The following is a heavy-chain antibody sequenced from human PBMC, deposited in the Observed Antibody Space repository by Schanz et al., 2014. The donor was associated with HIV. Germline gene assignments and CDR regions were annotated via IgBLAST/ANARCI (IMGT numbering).Heavy chain of an antibody. J-gene: IGHJ4*02. CDR3: ARDQGYCAGSTCYSWYYFDS. D-gene: IGHD2-15*01. V-gene: IGHV3-30*03. CDR1: GFTFSSYG. Sequence: VQLLQSGGGVVQPGRSLRLSCAASGFTFSSYGIHWVRQAPGKGLEWVAMISYDGSDKYYADSVKGRFTISRDNSKSTLYLQMNSLRVEDTAVYYCARDQGYCAGSTCYSWYYFDSWGQGTPVTVSP. CDR2: ISYDGSDK.